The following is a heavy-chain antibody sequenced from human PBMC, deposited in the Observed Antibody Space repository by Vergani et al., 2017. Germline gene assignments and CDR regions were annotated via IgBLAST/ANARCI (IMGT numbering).Heavy chain of an antibody. CDR2: ISSSSSYI. CDR3: ASPYPGYMDV. D-gene: IGHD2-2*02. Sequence: EVQLVESGGGLVKPGGSLRLSCAASGFTFSSYSMNWVRPAPGKGLEWVSSISSSSSYIYYADSVKGRFTISRDNAKNSLYLQMNSLRAEDTAVYYCASPYPGYMDVWGKGTTVTVSS. V-gene: IGHV3-21*01. CDR1: GFTFSSYS. J-gene: IGHJ6*03.